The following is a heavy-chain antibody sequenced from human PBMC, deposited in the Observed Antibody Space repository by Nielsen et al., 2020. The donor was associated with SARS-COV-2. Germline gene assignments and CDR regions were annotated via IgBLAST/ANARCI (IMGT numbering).Heavy chain of an antibody. Sequence: GESLKISCSVSGFTFRNYVMNWVRQAPGKGLEDVASISSDGSRTYHSDSVKGRFTISRDNSQNTLYLQMSSLRVEDTAVYYCVKDLGAAAGIVDVFDVWSKGTMVTVSS. J-gene: IGHJ3*01. V-gene: IGHV3-64D*06. CDR2: ISSDGSRT. CDR3: VKDLGAAAGIVDVFDV. D-gene: IGHD6-13*01. CDR1: GFTFRNYV.